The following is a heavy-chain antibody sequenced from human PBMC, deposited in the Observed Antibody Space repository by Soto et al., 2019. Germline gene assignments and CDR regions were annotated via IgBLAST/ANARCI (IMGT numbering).Heavy chain of an antibody. CDR1: GFTFSRYS. CDR2: ISSSSSYI. CDR3: ARDLTPKETKTGEHDY. J-gene: IGHJ4*02. V-gene: IGHV3-21*01. D-gene: IGHD7-27*01. Sequence: GGSLRLSCAASGFTFSRYSMNWVRQAPGKGLEWVSSISSSSSYIYYADSVKGRFTISRDNAKNSLYLQMNSLRAEDTAVYYCARDLTPKETKTGEHDYWGQGTLVTVSS.